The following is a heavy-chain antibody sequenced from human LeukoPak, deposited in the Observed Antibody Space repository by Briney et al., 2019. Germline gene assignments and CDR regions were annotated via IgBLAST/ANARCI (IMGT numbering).Heavy chain of an antibody. D-gene: IGHD3-3*01. V-gene: IGHV4-38-2*02. Sequence: SETLSLTCTVSGYSISSGYYWGWIGQPPGKGLEWIGSIYHSGSTYYSPSLKSRVSISIDTSKSQFSLNLSSVTAADTAIYSCARVHSWSGPDFWGQGTLVTVSS. CDR3: ARVHSWSGPDF. CDR2: IYHSGST. J-gene: IGHJ4*02. CDR1: GYSISSGYY.